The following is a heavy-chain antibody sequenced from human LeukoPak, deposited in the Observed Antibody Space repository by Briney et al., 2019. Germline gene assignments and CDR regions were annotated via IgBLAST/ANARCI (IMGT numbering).Heavy chain of an antibody. CDR3: ARSRITMVRGVTMEAFDI. J-gene: IGHJ3*02. V-gene: IGHV4-39*01. Sequence: PSETLSLTCTVSGGSISSSSYYWGRIRQPPGKGLEWIGSIYYSGSTYYNPSLKSRVTISVDTSKNQFSLKLSSVTAADTAVYYCARSRITMVRGVTMEAFDIWGQGTMVTVSS. CDR2: IYYSGST. CDR1: GGSISSSSYY. D-gene: IGHD3-10*01.